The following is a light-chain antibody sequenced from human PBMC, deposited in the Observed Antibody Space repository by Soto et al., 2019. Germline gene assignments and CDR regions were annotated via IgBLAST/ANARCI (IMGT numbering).Light chain of an antibody. V-gene: IGLV1-40*01. CDR2: DNN. CDR3: QSSDYSLGGVV. J-gene: IGLJ2*01. CDR1: SSNIGAGYD. Sequence: QSVLTQPPSVSGAPGQRVTISCTGSSSNIGAGYDVHWYQQLPGTAPKLLIYDNNNRPSGVPGRFSGSKSGTSASLAITGLQTEDEADYYYQSSDYSLGGVVFGGGTKLTVL.